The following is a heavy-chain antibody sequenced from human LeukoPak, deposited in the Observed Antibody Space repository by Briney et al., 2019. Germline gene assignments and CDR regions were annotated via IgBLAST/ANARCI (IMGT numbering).Heavy chain of an antibody. CDR2: IIPIFGTA. Sequence: SVKVSCKASGGTFSSYAISWVRQAPGQGLEWMGGIIPIFGTANYAQKFQGRVTITADESTSTAYMELSILRSEDTAVYYCARYCSGGSCPFDYWGQGTLVTVSS. J-gene: IGHJ4*02. CDR3: ARYCSGGSCPFDY. D-gene: IGHD2-15*01. V-gene: IGHV1-69*13. CDR1: GGTFSSYA.